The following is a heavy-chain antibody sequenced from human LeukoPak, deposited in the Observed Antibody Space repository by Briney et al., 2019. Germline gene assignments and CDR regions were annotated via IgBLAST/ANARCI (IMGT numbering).Heavy chain of an antibody. CDR3: ARETDYGSGSYPYYFDY. Sequence: SSETLSLTCTVSGGSISSYYWSWIRQPPGKGLEWIGYIYYSGSTNYNPSLKSRVTISVDTSKNQFSLKLSSVTAADTAVYYCARETDYGSGSYPYYFDYWGQGTRVTVSS. V-gene: IGHV4-59*12. D-gene: IGHD3-10*01. CDR2: IYYSGST. J-gene: IGHJ4*02. CDR1: GGSISSYY.